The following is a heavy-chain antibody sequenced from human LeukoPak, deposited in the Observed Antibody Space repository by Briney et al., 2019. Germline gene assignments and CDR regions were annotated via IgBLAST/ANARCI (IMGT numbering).Heavy chain of an antibody. V-gene: IGHV4-61*01. CDR1: GGSVSSGTYY. CDR2: IYYSGST. CDR3: ARGRYSDY. J-gene: IGHJ4*02. Sequence: SETLFLTCTVSGGSVSSGTYYWSWIRQPPGKGLEWIGYIYYSGSTNYNPSLKSRVIMSVDTSKNQFSLKLNSVTAADTAVYYCARGRYSDYWGQGTLVTVSS.